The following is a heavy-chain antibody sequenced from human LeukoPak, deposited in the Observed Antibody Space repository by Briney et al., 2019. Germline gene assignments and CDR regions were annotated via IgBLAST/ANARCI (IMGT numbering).Heavy chain of an antibody. D-gene: IGHD1-26*01. Sequence: SVKVSCKASGGTFSSYAISWVRQAPGQGLEWMGGIIPIFGTANYAQKFQGRVTITTDESTSTAYMELSSLRSEDTAVYYCASGTVGATVDYWGQGTLVSVSS. CDR1: GGTFSSYA. CDR3: ASGTVGATVDY. J-gene: IGHJ4*02. CDR2: IIPIFGTA. V-gene: IGHV1-69*05.